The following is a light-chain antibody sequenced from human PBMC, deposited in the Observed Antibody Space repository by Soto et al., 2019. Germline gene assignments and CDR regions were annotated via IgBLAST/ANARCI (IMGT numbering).Light chain of an antibody. V-gene: IGKV1-39*01. J-gene: IGKJ3*01. CDR3: QQSYSAPFT. CDR1: QSISSY. Sequence: DIQMTQSPSSLSASVGDRVTITCRASQSISSYLNWYKQKPGKAPNLLIYAASSLQSGVPSKFSGSGSGTDFTLTISSLQPEDFAPYYCQQSYSAPFTYGPGTKVDI. CDR2: AAS.